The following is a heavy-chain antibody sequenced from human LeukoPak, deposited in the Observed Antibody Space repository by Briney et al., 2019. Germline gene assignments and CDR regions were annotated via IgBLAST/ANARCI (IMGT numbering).Heavy chain of an antibody. CDR2: ISWNSGSI. J-gene: IGHJ4*02. V-gene: IGHV3-9*01. CDR3: AKADTAMVVGGYYFDY. CDR1: GFTFDDYA. Sequence: RRSLRLSCAASGFTFDDYAMHWVRQVPGKGLEWVSGISWNSGSIGYADSVKGRFTISRDNAKNSLYLQMNSLRAEDTALYYCAKADTAMVVGGYYFDYWGQGTLVTVSS. D-gene: IGHD5-18*01.